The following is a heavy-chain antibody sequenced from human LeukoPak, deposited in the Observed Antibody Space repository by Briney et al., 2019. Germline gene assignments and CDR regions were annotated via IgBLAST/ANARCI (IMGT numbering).Heavy chain of an antibody. CDR3: ARDRGTQSDY. V-gene: IGHV3-7*01. CDR1: GFTFSGHW. J-gene: IGHJ4*02. D-gene: IGHD3-16*01. Sequence: GGSLRLSCAASGFTFSGHWMSWVRQAPGKGLEWVANLGQDGTKKYYVDSVKGRFTISRDNAKNSLFLQMDSLRPEDTAVYYCARDRGTQSDYWGQGTLVTVSS. CDR2: LGQDGTKK.